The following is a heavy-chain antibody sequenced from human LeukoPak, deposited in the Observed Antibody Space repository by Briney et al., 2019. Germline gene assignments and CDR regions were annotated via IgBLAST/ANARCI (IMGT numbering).Heavy chain of an antibody. J-gene: IGHJ6*02. Sequence: GTSVKVSCKASGGIFTTYAISWVRQAPGQGLEWMGRIIPILGIANYAQKFQGRVTITADKSTSTAYMELSSLRSEDTAVYYCARDSTIFGVVINTYYYGMDVWGQGTTVTVSS. CDR2: IIPILGIA. V-gene: IGHV1-69*04. CDR3: ARDSTIFGVVINTYYYGMDV. D-gene: IGHD3-3*01. CDR1: GGIFTTYA.